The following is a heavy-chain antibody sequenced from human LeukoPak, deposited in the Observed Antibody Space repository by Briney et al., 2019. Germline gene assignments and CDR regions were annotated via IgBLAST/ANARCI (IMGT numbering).Heavy chain of an antibody. CDR3: ARDRSGRYPDAFDI. CDR2: ISGSGGAT. J-gene: IGHJ3*02. Sequence: GGSLRLSCAASGFSFSSYAMTWVRQAPGKGLEWVSSISGSGGATYYADSVKGRFTISRDNSKNTLYLQMNSLRLEDTAVYYCARDRSGRYPDAFDIWGQGTMVTVSS. CDR1: GFSFSSYA. D-gene: IGHD1-26*01. V-gene: IGHV3-23*01.